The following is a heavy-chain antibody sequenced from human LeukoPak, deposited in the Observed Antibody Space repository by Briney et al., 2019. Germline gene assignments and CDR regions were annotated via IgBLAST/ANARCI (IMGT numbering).Heavy chain of an antibody. CDR1: GFTFSSYS. V-gene: IGHV3-21*01. Sequence: GGSLRLSCAASGFTFSSYSMNWVRQAPGKGLEWVSSISSSSSYIYYADSVNGRFPISRDNAKNSLYLQMNSLRAEDTAVYYCARDRYCSSTSCYADFDYWGQGTLVTVSS. D-gene: IGHD2-2*01. J-gene: IGHJ4*02. CDR3: ARDRYCSSTSCYADFDY. CDR2: ISSSSSYI.